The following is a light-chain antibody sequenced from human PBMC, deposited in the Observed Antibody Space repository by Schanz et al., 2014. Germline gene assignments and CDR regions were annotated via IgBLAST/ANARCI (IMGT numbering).Light chain of an antibody. J-gene: IGKJ1*01. CDR1: QSVSTN. V-gene: IGKV3-15*01. CDR3: QQYNNWPQT. CDR2: GAS. Sequence: IAVTQSPATLSVSPGESATLSCRASQSVSTNLAWYQQKPGQAPRLLIYGASTRATGIPARFSGSGSGTEFTLTISSLQSEDFAVYYCQQYNNWPQTFGQGTKVEIK.